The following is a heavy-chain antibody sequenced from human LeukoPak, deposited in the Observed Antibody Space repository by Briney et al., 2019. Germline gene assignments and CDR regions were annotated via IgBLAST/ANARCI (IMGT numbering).Heavy chain of an antibody. V-gene: IGHV3-74*01. J-gene: IGHJ6*03. Sequence: TGGSLRLSCAASGFTFTNYWMHWVRQAPGEGLVWVSRVLSDGSRIGYADSVKGRFTISRDNAKNTLYLQMDSLRAEDTAVYYCARMGPHYYYYYMDVWGKGTTVTISS. CDR1: GFTFTNYW. CDR3: ARMGPHYYYYYMDV. CDR2: VLSDGSRI.